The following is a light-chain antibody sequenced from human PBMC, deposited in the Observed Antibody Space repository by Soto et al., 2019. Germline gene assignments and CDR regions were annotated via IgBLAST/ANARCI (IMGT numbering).Light chain of an antibody. J-gene: IGKJ1*01. V-gene: IGKV1-5*03. CDR3: QQYNSYSWT. CDR1: QSISSW. CDR2: KAS. Sequence: IQRTQSPSTLSASVGDRATITCRASQSISSWLAWYQQKPGKAPKLLIYKASSLESGVPSSFSGSGSGTEFPLTISSPQPDDFATYYCQQYNSYSWTVGQGTKVEIK.